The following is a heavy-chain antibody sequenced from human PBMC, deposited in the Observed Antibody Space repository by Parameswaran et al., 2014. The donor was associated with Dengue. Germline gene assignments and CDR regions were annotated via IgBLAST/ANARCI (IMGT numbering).Heavy chain of an antibody. Sequence: IRQPPGKGLEWVSYISGSGSTIYYADSVRGRFTTSRDNAKNSLYLQMNSLRAEDTAVYYCARDGCSGGSCYPRGYYYYGMDVWGQGTTVTVSS. D-gene: IGHD2-15*01. CDR2: ISGSGSTI. CDR3: ARDGCSGGSCYPRGYYYYGMDV. J-gene: IGHJ6*02. V-gene: IGHV3-48*03.